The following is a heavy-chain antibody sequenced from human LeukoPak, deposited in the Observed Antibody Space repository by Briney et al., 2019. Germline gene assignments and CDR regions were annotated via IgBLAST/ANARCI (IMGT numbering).Heavy chain of an antibody. CDR1: GGTFSSYA. V-gene: IGHV1-69*05. CDR3: ARAPYYYDRSGYYYEAFAI. D-gene: IGHD3-22*01. Sequence: ASVKLSCKASGGTFSSYAISWVRQAPGQGLEWMGGIIPIFGTANYAQKFQGRVTITTDDSTRKPYMGLSSLRSEDTAVYPCARAPYYYDRSGYYYEAFAIWGPGKMVSVSS. J-gene: IGHJ3*02. CDR2: IIPIFGTA.